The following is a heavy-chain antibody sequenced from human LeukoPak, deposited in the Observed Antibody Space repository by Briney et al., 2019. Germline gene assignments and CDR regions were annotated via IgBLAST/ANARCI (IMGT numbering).Heavy chain of an antibody. CDR1: GYTFTSYA. CDR3: AREMYYYDSSGYTFDY. D-gene: IGHD3-22*01. V-gene: IGHV1-3*01. CDR2: INAGNGNT. Sequence: ASVKVSCKASGYTFTSYAMHWVRQAPGQRLEWMGWINAGNGNTKYSQKFQGRVTITRDTSASTAYTELSSLRSEDTAVYYCAREMYYYDSSGYTFDYWGQGTLVTVSS. J-gene: IGHJ4*02.